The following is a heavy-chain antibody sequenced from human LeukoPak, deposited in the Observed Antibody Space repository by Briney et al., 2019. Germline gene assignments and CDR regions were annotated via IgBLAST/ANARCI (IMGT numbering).Heavy chain of an antibody. D-gene: IGHD3-22*01. CDR2: IYYSGST. J-gene: IGHJ3*02. CDR1: GGSISSSSYY. V-gene: IGHV4-39*01. CDR3: ARPKFYYDSSGYYKRGARDAFDI. Sequence: SETLSLTCSVSGGSISSSSYYWGWIRQPPGKGLEWIGSIYYSGSTYYNPSLKSRVTISVDTSKNQFSLKLSSVTAADTAVYYCARPKFYYDSSGYYKRGARDAFDIWGQGTMVTVSS.